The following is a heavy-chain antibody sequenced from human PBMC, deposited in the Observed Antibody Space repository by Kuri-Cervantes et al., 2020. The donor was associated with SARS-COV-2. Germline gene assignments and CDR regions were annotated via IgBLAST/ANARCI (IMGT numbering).Heavy chain of an antibody. D-gene: IGHD2-2*01. CDR1: GFTFSSYA. CDR2: ISGGGTSS. J-gene: IGHJ4*02. CDR3: AKDRDYYSRPPTFHY. Sequence: GGSLRLSCAASGFTFSSYAMSWVRQAPGKGLEWVSCISGGGTSSDYSDSVKGRSTISRDNSKNTLYLVMNNLRGEDTAVYFCAKDRDYYSRPPTFHYWGQGAQVTVSS. V-gene: IGHV3-23*01.